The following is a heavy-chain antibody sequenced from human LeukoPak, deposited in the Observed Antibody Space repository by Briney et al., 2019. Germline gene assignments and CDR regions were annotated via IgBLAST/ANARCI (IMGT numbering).Heavy chain of an antibody. V-gene: IGHV1-69*13. CDR3: ARLGQDIVVVPAAIQPDFDY. CDR2: IIPIFGTA. D-gene: IGHD2-2*02. Sequence: ASVKVSCKASGGTFSSYAISWVRQAPGQGLEWMGGIIPIFGTANYAQKFQGRVTITADESTSTAYMELSSLRSEDTAVYYCARLGQDIVVVPAAIQPDFDYWGQGTLVTVSS. J-gene: IGHJ4*02. CDR1: GGTFSSYA.